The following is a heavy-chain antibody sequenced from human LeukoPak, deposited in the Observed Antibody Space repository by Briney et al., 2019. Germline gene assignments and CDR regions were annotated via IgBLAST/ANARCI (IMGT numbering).Heavy chain of an antibody. J-gene: IGHJ4*02. D-gene: IGHD2-15*01. CDR2: LSGTGGST. V-gene: IGHV3-23*01. CDR3: AKNRRVEATPVDY. Sequence: GGSLRLSCEASGFKFGTYAMTWVRQAPGKGLEWVSTLSGTGGSTYYADSVKGRFTISRDNSENTLFLQTNSLKAEDTAIYYCAKNRRVEATPVDYWGQGTLVTVSS. CDR1: GFKFGTYA.